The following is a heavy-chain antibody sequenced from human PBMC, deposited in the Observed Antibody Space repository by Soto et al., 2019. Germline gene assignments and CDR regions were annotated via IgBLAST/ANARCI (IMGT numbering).Heavy chain of an antibody. CDR1: GFTFSSYA. Sequence: VQLVESGGGVVQPGRSLRLSCAASGFTFSSYAMHWVRQGPGKGLEWVTVISYDGSDKYYADSVKGRFTISRDNSKNKLYLQMNSLRAEDTAVYFCARLLFIRWQQPKTLAASHELFSGYFDFWGQGSLVTVSS. CDR2: ISYDGSDK. J-gene: IGHJ4*02. D-gene: IGHD3-10*01. V-gene: IGHV3-30-3*01. CDR3: ARLLFIRWQQPKTLAASHELFSGYFDF.